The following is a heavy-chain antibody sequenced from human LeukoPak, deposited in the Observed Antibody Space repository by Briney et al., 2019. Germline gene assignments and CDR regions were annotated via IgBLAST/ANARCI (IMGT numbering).Heavy chain of an antibody. CDR3: ARGLRY. J-gene: IGHJ4*02. V-gene: IGHV4-34*01. CDR2: INHSGST. Sequence: SETLSLTCTVSGGSISSYCWSWIRQPPGKGLEWIGEINHSGSTNYNPSLKSRVTISVDTSKNQFSLKLSSVTAADTAVYYCARGLRYWGQGTLVTVSS. CDR1: GGSISSYC.